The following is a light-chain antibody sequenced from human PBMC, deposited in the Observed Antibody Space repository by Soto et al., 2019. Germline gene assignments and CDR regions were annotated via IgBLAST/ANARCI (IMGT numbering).Light chain of an antibody. Sequence: DIQMTQSPSVVSASVGDRVTIGCRTSQDITNYLVWFQQKPGKVPERLIYGATNLQSGVPSRFSGSGSGTEFTLTISSLQPEDFAPYYCLQHNRYPWMLGQGTKVDIK. CDR2: GAT. J-gene: IGKJ1*01. CDR3: LQHNRYPWM. V-gene: IGKV1-17*03. CDR1: QDITNY.